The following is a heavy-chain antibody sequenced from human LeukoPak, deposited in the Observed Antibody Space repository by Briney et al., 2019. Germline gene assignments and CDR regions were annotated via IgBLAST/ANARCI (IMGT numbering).Heavy chain of an antibody. Sequence: PGRSLRLSCAASGFTFSSYAMHWVRQAPGKGLEWVAVISYDGSNKYYADSVKGRFTISRDNSKNTLYLQMNSLRAEGTAVYYCARGSPFTMIVEDAFDIWGQGTMVTVSS. D-gene: IGHD3-22*01. CDR3: ARGSPFTMIVEDAFDI. J-gene: IGHJ3*02. CDR2: ISYDGSNK. V-gene: IGHV3-30-3*01. CDR1: GFTFSSYA.